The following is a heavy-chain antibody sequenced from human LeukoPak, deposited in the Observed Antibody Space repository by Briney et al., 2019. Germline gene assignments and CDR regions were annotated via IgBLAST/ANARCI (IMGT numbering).Heavy chain of an antibody. CDR3: ASSRFGDRGAFDI. D-gene: IGHD3-10*01. Sequence: PSETLSLTCTVSGGSIGSYYWSWIRQPPGKGLEWIGYIYYSGSTNYNPSLKSRVTISVDTSKNQFSLQLNSVTPEDTAVYYCASSRFGDRGAFDIWGQGTMVTVSS. CDR2: IYYSGST. CDR1: GGSIGSYY. V-gene: IGHV4-59*12. J-gene: IGHJ3*02.